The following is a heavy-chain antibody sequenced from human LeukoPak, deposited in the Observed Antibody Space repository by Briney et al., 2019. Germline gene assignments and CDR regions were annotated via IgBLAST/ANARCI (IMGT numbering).Heavy chain of an antibody. V-gene: IGHV3-23*01. CDR1: GFTFSSYA. D-gene: IGHD1-26*01. J-gene: IGHJ4*02. CDR2: ISGSGGST. Sequence: GGSLTLSCAASGFTFSSYAMSWLRPAPGKGLEWVSGISGSGGSTYYADSVKGRFTISRDNSKNTLFLQMNSLRAEDTAVYYCAKGPRYSGSYYFDYWGQGTLVTVSS. CDR3: AKGPRYSGSYYFDY.